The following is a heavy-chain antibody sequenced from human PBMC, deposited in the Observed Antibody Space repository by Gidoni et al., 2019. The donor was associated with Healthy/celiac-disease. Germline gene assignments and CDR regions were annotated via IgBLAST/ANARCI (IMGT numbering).Heavy chain of an antibody. CDR3: TRPVRLGTFDI. V-gene: IGHV3-73*01. D-gene: IGHD6-19*01. CDR2: IRSKANSYAT. Sequence: EVQLVESGGGLVQPGGSLKLSCSDSGFTFSGSAMHWVRQASGKGLEWVGRIRSKANSYATAYAASVKGRFTISRDDSKNTAYLQMNSLKTEDTAVYYCTRPVRLGTFDIWGQGTMVTVSS. CDR1: GFTFSGSA. J-gene: IGHJ3*02.